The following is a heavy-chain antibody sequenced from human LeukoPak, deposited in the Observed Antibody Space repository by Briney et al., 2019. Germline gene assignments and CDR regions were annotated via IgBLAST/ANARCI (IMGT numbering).Heavy chain of an antibody. V-gene: IGHV4-34*01. CDR2: INHSGST. J-gene: IGHJ4*02. CDR3: ARVVCSGGSCYSFDY. Sequence: SETLSLTCAAYGGSFSGYYWSWIRQPPGKGLEWIGEINHSGSTNYNPSLKSRVTISVDTSKNQFSLKLSSVTAADTAVYYCARVVCSGGSCYSFDYWGQGTLVTVSS. CDR1: GGSFSGYY. D-gene: IGHD2-15*01.